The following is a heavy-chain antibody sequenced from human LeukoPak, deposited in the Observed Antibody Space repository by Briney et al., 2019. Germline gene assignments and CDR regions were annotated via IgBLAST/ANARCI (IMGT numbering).Heavy chain of an antibody. Sequence: GGSLRLSCAASGFTFSRYTMNWVRQSPGKGLEWVSSISSSGYYIYYADSVKARFTISRDNAKNSLYLQMNSLRAEDTAVYYCARDLVSRSNYWGQGTPVTVSS. CDR2: ISSSGYYI. J-gene: IGHJ4*02. V-gene: IGHV3-21*01. CDR3: ARDLVSRSNY. CDR1: GFTFSRYT. D-gene: IGHD6-6*01.